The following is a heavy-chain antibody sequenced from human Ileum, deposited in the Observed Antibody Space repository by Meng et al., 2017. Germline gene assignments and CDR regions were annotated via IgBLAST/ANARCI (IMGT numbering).Heavy chain of an antibody. J-gene: IGHJ4*02. V-gene: IGHV3-30-3*01. CDR3: ARDTKNYYDSSGYPGPLDY. CDR2: ISYDGSNK. Sequence: QVQLVESGGVVAQPGRSLRLSCAASGFTFSSYAMHWVRQAPGKGLEWVAVISYDGSNKYYADSVKGRFTISRDNSKNTLYLQMNSLRAEDTAVYYCARDTKNYYDSSGYPGPLDYWGQGTLVTVSS. CDR1: GFTFSSYA. D-gene: IGHD3-22*01.